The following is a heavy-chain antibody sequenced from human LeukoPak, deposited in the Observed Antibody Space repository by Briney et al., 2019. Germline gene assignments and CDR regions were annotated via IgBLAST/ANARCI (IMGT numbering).Heavy chain of an antibody. Sequence: GGSLRLSCAASGFTFDDFALTWVRQAPGKGLEWVSGINWNGGSTAYADSVKGRFTISRDNAKNSLYLQMNSLRAEDTALYYCATLGGYTYEDSYYYYMDVWGKGTTVTVSS. J-gene: IGHJ6*03. V-gene: IGHV3-20*04. CDR1: GFTFDDFA. CDR2: INWNGGST. CDR3: ATLGGYTYEDSYYYYMDV. D-gene: IGHD5-24*01.